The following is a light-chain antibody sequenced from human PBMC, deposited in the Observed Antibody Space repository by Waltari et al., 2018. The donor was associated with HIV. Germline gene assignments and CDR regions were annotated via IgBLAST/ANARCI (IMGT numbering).Light chain of an antibody. CDR2: DDG. V-gene: IGLV3-21*02. CDR1: NIGSKS. CDR3: QVWDSSSDHRRV. Sequence: SYVLTQPPSVSVAPGQTARIPCGGDNIGSKSVHCYQQKPGQAPVLVVYDDGDRPSGIPGRFSGSNSGNTATLTISRVEAGDEADYYCQVWDSSSDHRRVFGGGTKLTVL. J-gene: IGLJ3*02.